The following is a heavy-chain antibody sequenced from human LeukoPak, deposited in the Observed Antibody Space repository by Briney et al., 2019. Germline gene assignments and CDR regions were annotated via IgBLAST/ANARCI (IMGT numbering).Heavy chain of an antibody. Sequence: GGSLRLSCAAAGVTFSSYAMSWVRQAPGKGLEWVSAISGSGGSTYYADSVKGRFTISRDNSKNTLYLQMNSLRAEDTAVYYCAKNYRRTYYYGMDVWGQGTTVTVSS. D-gene: IGHD3-10*01. CDR3: AKNYRRTYYYGMDV. CDR2: ISGSGGST. V-gene: IGHV3-23*01. CDR1: GVTFSSYA. J-gene: IGHJ6*02.